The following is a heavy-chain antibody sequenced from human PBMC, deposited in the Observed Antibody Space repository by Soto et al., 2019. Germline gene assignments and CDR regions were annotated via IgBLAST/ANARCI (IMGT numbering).Heavy chain of an antibody. Sequence: QLQLQESGPGLVKPSETLSLTCTVSGGSISSSSYYWGWIRQPPGKGLEWTGSIYYSGSTYYNPSLKSRVTISVDTSKNQFSLKLSSVTAADTAVYYCARLITGTPFDYWGQGTLVTVSS. CDR3: ARLITGTPFDY. J-gene: IGHJ4*02. D-gene: IGHD1-7*01. CDR2: IYYSGST. CDR1: GGSISSSSYY. V-gene: IGHV4-39*01.